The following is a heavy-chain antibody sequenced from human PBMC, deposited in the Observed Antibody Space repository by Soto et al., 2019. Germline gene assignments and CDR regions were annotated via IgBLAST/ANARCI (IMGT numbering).Heavy chain of an antibody. CDR3: ARATPFSTSTYSYGMDV. J-gene: IGHJ6*02. V-gene: IGHV1-46*03. Sequence: ASVKVSCKASGYTFTGYYMHWVRQAPGQGLEWMGIINPSGGSTSYAQKFQGRVTMTRDTSTSTVYMELSSLRSEDTAVYYCARATPFSTSTYSYGMDVWGQGTTVTVSS. CDR1: GYTFTGYY. CDR2: INPSGGST. D-gene: IGHD2-2*01.